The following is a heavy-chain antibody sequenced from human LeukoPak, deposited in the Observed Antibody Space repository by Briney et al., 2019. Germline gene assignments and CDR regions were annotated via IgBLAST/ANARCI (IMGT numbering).Heavy chain of an antibody. CDR1: GFTVSSNY. J-gene: IGHJ6*02. Sequence: GQSLRLSCAASGFTVSSNYMSWVRHAPGKGLEWVSVIYSGGSRYYADSVKGRFTISRDNSKNTLHLQMNSLRDEDTAVYYGASAEVTDYFYAMTSGAKGPRSPSP. D-gene: IGHD5-18*01. CDR3: ASAEVTDYFYAMTS. CDR2: IYSGGSR. V-gene: IGHV3-66*01.